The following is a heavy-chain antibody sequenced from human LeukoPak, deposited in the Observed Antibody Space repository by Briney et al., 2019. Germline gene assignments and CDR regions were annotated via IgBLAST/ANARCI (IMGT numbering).Heavy chain of an antibody. CDR3: ARGGFSVVPAAPRSRYYYYMDV. D-gene: IGHD2-2*01. CDR2: INHSGST. Sequence: KPSETLSLTCAVYGGSFSGYYWSWIRQPPGKELEWIGEINHSGSTNYNPSLKSRVTISVDTSKNQFSLKLSSVTAADTAVYYCARGGFSVVPAAPRSRYYYYMDVWGKGTTVTVSS. J-gene: IGHJ6*03. V-gene: IGHV4-34*01. CDR1: GGSFSGYY.